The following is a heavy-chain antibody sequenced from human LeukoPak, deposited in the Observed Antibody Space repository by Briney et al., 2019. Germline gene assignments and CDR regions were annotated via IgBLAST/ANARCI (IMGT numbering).Heavy chain of an antibody. CDR2: INHSGST. J-gene: IGHJ6*03. V-gene: IGHV4-34*01. CDR1: GGSFSDYY. D-gene: IGHD6-19*01. CDR3: ARRPASSGSDSYYYMDV. Sequence: SETLSLTCAVYGGSFSDYYWSWIRQPPGKGLEWIGEINHSGSTNYNPSLKSRVTISVHTSKNQFSLKLSSVTAADTAVYYCARRPASSGSDSYYYMDVWGKGTTVTISS.